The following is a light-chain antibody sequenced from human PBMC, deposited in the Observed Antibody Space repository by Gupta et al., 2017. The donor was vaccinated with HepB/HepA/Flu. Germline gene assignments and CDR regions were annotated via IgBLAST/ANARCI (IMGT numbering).Light chain of an antibody. CDR2: DAS. J-gene: IGKJ4*01. Sequence: EIVMTQSPATLSVSPGERATLSCRASQSVSSNLAWYQQKPGQSPTLLIYDASTRATGIPARFSGSGSGTEFTLTISSLQSEDFAVYFCQQYNDWAPLTFGGGTKVEIK. CDR3: QQYNDWAPLT. CDR1: QSVSSN. V-gene: IGKV3-15*01.